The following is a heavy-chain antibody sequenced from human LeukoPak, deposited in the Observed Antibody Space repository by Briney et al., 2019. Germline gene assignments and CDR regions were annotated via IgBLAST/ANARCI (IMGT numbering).Heavy chain of an antibody. J-gene: IGHJ4*02. D-gene: IGHD6-19*01. Sequence: GGSLRLSCAASGFTFSDNYMSWIRQAPGKGLEWVSYISSSGNTTYNADSVKGRFSITRDNAKNSLYLQMNSLRAEDTAVYYCARDGGSAWFLDYWGQGTLVTVSS. V-gene: IGHV3-11*04. CDR3: ARDGGSAWFLDY. CDR1: GFTFSDNY. CDR2: ISSSGNTT.